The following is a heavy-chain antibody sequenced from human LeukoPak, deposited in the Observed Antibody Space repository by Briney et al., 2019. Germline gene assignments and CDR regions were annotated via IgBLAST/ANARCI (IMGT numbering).Heavy chain of an antibody. V-gene: IGHV4-34*01. CDR2: INHSGST. Sequence: GSLRLSCAASGFTFSSYEMNWVRQAPGKGLEWIGEINHSGSTNYNPSLKSRVTISVDTSKNQFSLKLSSVTAADTAVYYCARHFLPKILIITMVRGVNTWFDPWGQGTLVTVSS. D-gene: IGHD3-10*01. J-gene: IGHJ5*02. CDR3: ARHFLPKILIITMVRGVNTWFDP. CDR1: GFTFSSYE.